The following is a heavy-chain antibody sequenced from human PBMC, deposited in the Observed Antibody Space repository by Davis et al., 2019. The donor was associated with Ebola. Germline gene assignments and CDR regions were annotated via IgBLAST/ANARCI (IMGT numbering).Heavy chain of an antibody. CDR2: NYHGGSI. CDR3: AGGGSYYFDF. CDR1: GGSVSSGSYY. Sequence: SETLSLTCTVSGGSVSSGSYYWSWIRQHPGTGLAWIGYNYHGGSIFYNPSLKSRVSISVDASKNQISLRLTSVTAADTAVYYCAGGGSYYFDFWGQGALVTVSS. D-gene: IGHD3-10*01. V-gene: IGHV4-31*03. J-gene: IGHJ4*02.